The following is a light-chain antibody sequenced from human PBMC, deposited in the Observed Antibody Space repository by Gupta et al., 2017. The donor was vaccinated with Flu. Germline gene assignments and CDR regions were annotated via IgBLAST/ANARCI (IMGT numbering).Light chain of an antibody. V-gene: IGLV7-43*01. J-gene: IGLJ3*02. Sequence: QIVVTQEPSLTVSPGGTVTLTCACNTGAVTGTYYPNWFQQKPGQAPTALIYSATKKHSWTPARFSGSLLGGKAALTLSGVQTEDEADYYCLLYDPGIWVFGGGTKLTVL. CDR1: TGAVTGTYY. CDR2: SAT. CDR3: LLYDPGIWV.